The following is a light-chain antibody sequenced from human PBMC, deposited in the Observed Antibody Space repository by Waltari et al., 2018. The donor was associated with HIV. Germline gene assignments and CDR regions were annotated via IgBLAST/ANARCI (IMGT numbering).Light chain of an antibody. V-gene: IGKV1-9*01. CDR1: RAISTY. CDR2: AAS. Sequence: DIQLTQSPSFLSASVGDRVTITCRASRAISTYLAWYQQKPGTAPKLLIDAASSLQTGVPSRFSGSGSGTEFTLTISSLQPEDFAVYYCQYLDNFPMFAFGPGTRVDIK. CDR3: QYLDNFPMFA. J-gene: IGKJ3*01.